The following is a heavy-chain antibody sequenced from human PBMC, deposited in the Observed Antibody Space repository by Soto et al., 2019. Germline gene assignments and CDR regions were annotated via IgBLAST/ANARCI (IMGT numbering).Heavy chain of an antibody. CDR3: SVGSGWGWGPY. J-gene: IGHJ4*02. Sequence: QVQLVQSGAEVKKPGASVKVSCKVSGYTLTELSMHWVRQAPGKGLEWMGGFDPEDGETIYAQKFQGRVTMTADTSTDTAYMELSSLGSEDTAVYYCSVGSGWGWGPYWGQGTLVTVSS. CDR1: GYTLTELS. CDR2: FDPEDGET. D-gene: IGHD6-19*01. V-gene: IGHV1-24*01.